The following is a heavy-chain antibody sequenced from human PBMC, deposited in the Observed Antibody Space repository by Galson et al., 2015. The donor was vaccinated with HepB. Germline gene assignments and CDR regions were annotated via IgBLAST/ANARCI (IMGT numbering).Heavy chain of an antibody. CDR1: GFTFSSYG. V-gene: IGHV3-30*18. Sequence: SLRLSCAASGFTFSSYGMHWVRQAPGKGLEWVAVISYDGSNKYYADSVKGRFTISRDNSKNTLYLQMNSLRAEDTAVYYCAKDGGAAAGGGMDVWGQGTTVTVSS. D-gene: IGHD6-13*01. J-gene: IGHJ6*02. CDR2: ISYDGSNK. CDR3: AKDGGAAAGGGMDV.